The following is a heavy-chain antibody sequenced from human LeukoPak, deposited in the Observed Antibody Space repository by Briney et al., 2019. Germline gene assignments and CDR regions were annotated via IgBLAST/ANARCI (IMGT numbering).Heavy chain of an antibody. CDR3: ARDQHSSWYDWYYYYYMDV. CDR2: INPNSGGT. V-gene: IGHV1-2*02. J-gene: IGHJ6*03. D-gene: IGHD6-13*01. CDR1: GYTFTGYY. Sequence: GASVKVSCKASGYTFTGYYMHWVRQAPGQGLEWMGWINPNSGGTNYAQKFQGRVTMTRDTSISTAYMELSRLRSDDTAVYYCARDQHSSWYDWYYYYYMDVWGKGTTVTISS.